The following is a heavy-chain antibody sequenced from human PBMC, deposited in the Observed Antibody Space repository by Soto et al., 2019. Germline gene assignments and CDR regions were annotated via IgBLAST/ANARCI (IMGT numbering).Heavy chain of an antibody. CDR2: ISYSGST. CDR3: ARAPYYGSGTDY. V-gene: IGHV4-59*01. Sequence: SETLSLTCTVSGGSIRSYYWSWIRQPPGKGLEWIGYISYSGSTNYNPSLKSRVTISVDTSKNQFSLKLCSVTAADTAVYYCARAPYYGSGTDYWGQGILVTVS. D-gene: IGHD3-10*01. CDR1: GGSIRSYY. J-gene: IGHJ4*02.